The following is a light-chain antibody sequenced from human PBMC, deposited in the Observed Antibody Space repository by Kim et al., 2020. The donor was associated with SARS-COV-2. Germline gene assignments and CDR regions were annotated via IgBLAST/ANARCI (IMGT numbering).Light chain of an antibody. V-gene: IGLV2-14*01. J-gene: IGLJ1*01. Sequence: YCTATTGDVSDYISVSWCPQRPGKDPQLIIYVGSERSSGVSNRFSGSQSGNTASLTISGLRAENEADYYCSSHTTSSTYVFGLGTKVTVL. CDR2: VGS. CDR1: TGDVSDYIS. CDR3: SSHTTSSTYV.